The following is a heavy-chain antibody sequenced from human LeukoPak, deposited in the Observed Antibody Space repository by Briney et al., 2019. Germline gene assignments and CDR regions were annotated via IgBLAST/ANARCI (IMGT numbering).Heavy chain of an antibody. Sequence: GGSLRLSCAASGFSFGSFAMSWVRQAPGKGLEWVSGIIGSGGTTFYADSVKGRFTISRDNSKNTLYLQMNSLRAEDTAVYYCAKDRRLTWAWDYWGQGTLVTVSS. J-gene: IGHJ4*02. V-gene: IGHV3-23*01. CDR3: AKDRRLTWAWDY. CDR1: GFSFGSFA. D-gene: IGHD3-16*01. CDR2: IIGSGGTT.